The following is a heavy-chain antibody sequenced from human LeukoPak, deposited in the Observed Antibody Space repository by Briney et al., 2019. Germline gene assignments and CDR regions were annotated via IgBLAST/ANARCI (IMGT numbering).Heavy chain of an antibody. V-gene: IGHV3-7*01. Sequence: GGSLRLSYAASGFTFTNYWMTWVCQAPGKGPEWVANIRQDGSETNYVDSVRGRFTIARDNTKNSLYLQMTSLRGEDTAVYYCASRAGKPGNTPWCFDYWGQGALVTVSS. CDR2: IRQDGSET. D-gene: IGHD1-7*01. J-gene: IGHJ4*02. CDR1: GFTFTNYW. CDR3: ASRAGKPGNTPWCFDY.